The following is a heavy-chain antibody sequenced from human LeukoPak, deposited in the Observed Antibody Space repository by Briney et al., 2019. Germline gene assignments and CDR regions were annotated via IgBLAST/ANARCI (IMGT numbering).Heavy chain of an antibody. J-gene: IGHJ4*02. D-gene: IGHD2-2*01. CDR3: ARGGYCSSTSCYAEPFDY. CDR1: GFTFSGYV. V-gene: IGHV3-23*01. Sequence: GGSLRLSCAASGFTFSGYVMTWVRQAPGKELEWVSAISGSGGSTYYADSVKGRFTISRDNSKNTLYLQMNSLRAEDTAVYYCARGGYCSSTSCYAEPFDYWGQGTLVTVSS. CDR2: ISGSGGST.